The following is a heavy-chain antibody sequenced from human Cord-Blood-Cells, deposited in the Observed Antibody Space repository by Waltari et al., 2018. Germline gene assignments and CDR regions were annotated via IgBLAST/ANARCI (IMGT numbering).Heavy chain of an antibody. Sequence: QVQLQESGPGLVKPSQTLSLTCTVSGGSISSGDYYWSWIRPPPGKGLEWIGYIYYSGSTYDNPSLKSRVTISVDTSKNQVSRKLSSVTAADTAVYYCARDSGEYSSSSGAFDIWGQGTMVTVSS. J-gene: IGHJ3*02. D-gene: IGHD6-6*01. CDR2: IYYSGST. CDR3: ARDSGEYSSSSGAFDI. CDR1: GGSISSGDYY. V-gene: IGHV4-30-4*01.